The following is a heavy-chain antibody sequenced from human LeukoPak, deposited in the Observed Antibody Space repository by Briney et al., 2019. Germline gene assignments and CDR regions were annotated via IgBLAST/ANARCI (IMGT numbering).Heavy chain of an antibody. CDR2: IYTSGST. CDR3: AREGYYYDSSGYYLDAFDI. CDR1: GGSISSYY. J-gene: IGHJ3*02. Sequence: SETLSLTCTVSGGSISSYYWSWIRQPPGKGLEWIGYIYTSGSTNYNPSLKSRVTMSVDTSKNQFSLKLSSVTAADTAVYYCAREGYYYDSSGYYLDAFDIWGQGTMVTVSS. V-gene: IGHV4-4*09. D-gene: IGHD3-22*01.